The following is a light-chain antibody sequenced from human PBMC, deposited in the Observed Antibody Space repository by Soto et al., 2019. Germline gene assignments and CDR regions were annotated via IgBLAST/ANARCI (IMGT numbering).Light chain of an antibody. J-gene: IGKJ5*01. Sequence: EGVLTQSPGTLSLSPGERATLSCRASQSVSSSYLAWYQQKPGQAPRLLIYAVSSRAAGIPDRFSGSESGTDFTLTISRLEPEDFAVYYCQQYGSSPPTFGQGTRLEIK. CDR1: QSVSSSY. V-gene: IGKV3-20*01. CDR2: AVS. CDR3: QQYGSSPPT.